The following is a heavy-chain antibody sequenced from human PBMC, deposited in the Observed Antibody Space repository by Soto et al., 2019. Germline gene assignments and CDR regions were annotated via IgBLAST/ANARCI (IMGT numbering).Heavy chain of an antibody. CDR2: ISLNSVTS. CDR3: AKAGGATYYYGMDV. J-gene: IGHJ6*02. V-gene: IGHV3-9*01. Sequence: EVQLVESGGGLVQPGRSLRLSCAASGFTFEDYAMHWVRQVPGKGLEWVSGISLNSVTSGYAVSVKGRFNVSRDNTRKFLYLQMNSLTPADTASYFCAKAGGATYYYGMDVWGQGTTVTV. CDR1: GFTFEDYA. D-gene: IGHD1-26*01.